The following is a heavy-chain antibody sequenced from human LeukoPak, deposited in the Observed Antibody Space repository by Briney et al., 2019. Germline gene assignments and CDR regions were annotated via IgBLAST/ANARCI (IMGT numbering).Heavy chain of an antibody. CDR2: INGDGSST. CDR3: AREGPYCSNGVCFRAAFDY. CDR1: GFSFSSYW. V-gene: IGHV3-74*01. J-gene: IGHJ4*02. Sequence: PGGSLRLSCAASGFSFSSYWMHWVRQGPGKGLVWVARINGDGSSTAYADSVKGRLTISRDNAKNTLSLQMNSLRAEDTAVCYCAREGPYCSNGVCFRAAFDYWGQGTPVTVSS. D-gene: IGHD2-8*01.